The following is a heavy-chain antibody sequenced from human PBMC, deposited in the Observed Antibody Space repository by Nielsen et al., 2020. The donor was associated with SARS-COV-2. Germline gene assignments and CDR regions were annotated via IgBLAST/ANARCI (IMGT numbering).Heavy chain of an antibody. Sequence: GGSLRLSCAASGFTVSSNYMSWVRQAPGKGLEWVSVIYSGGSTYYADSVKGRFTISRDNSKNTLYLQMNSLRAEDTAVYYCATPHYDYVWGGPFDYWGQGTLVTVSS. V-gene: IGHV3-53*05. CDR1: GFTVSSNY. CDR2: IYSGGST. CDR3: ATPHYDYVWGGPFDY. D-gene: IGHD3-16*01. J-gene: IGHJ4*02.